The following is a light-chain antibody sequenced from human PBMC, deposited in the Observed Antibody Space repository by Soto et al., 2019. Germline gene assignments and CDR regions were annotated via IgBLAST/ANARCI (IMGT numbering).Light chain of an antibody. J-gene: IGKJ5*01. CDR2: WAS. Sequence: EIVMTQSAESLAVSLGERATSNCNYSRRVLCSSNSKNYLAWYQQKAGQPPKLLIYWASTRESGVPDRFSGRGSGTDFTLTISSLQAEDVAVYYCKQHYSTPLAFGKGTRLEIK. V-gene: IGKV4-1*01. CDR1: RRVLCSSNSKNY. CDR3: KQHYSTPLA.